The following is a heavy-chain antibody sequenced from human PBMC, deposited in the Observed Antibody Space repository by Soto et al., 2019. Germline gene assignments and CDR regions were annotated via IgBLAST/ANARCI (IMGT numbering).Heavy chain of an antibody. CDR2: IYYSGST. CDR1: GGSISSYY. CDR3: ARSSGYDNLSIDY. V-gene: IGHV4-59*01. J-gene: IGHJ4*02. Sequence: SETLSPTCTVSGGSISSYYWSWIRQPPGKGLEWIGYIYYSGSTNYNPSLKSRVTISVDTSKDQFSLKLSSVTAADTAVYYCARSSGYDNLSIDYWGQGTLVTVSS. D-gene: IGHD5-12*01.